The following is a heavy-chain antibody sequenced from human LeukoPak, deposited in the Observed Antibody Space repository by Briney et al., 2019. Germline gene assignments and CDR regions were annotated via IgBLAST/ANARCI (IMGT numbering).Heavy chain of an antibody. CDR3: AKGSWDEDIVVVPAASFFDY. V-gene: IGHV3-23*01. CDR1: GFTFSNYW. Sequence: GGSLRLSCAASGFTFSNYWMSWVRQAPGKGLEWVSAISGSGGSTYYADSVKGRFTISRDNSKNTLYLQMNSLRAEDTAVYYCAKGSWDEDIVVVPAASFFDYWGQGTLVTVSS. D-gene: IGHD2-2*01. CDR2: ISGSGGST. J-gene: IGHJ4*02.